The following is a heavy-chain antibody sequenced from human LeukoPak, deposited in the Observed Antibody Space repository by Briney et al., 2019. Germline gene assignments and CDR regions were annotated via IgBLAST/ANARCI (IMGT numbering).Heavy chain of an antibody. J-gene: IGHJ5*02. V-gene: IGHV1-69*06. Sequence: GASVKVSCKASGYTFTNYTISWVRQAPGQGLEWMGGIIPIFGTANYAQKFQGRVTITADKSTSTAYMELSSLRSEDTAVYYCAPLYTDYGDSENWFDPWGQGTLVTVSS. CDR1: GYTFTNYT. CDR2: IIPIFGTA. CDR3: APLYTDYGDSENWFDP. D-gene: IGHD4-17*01.